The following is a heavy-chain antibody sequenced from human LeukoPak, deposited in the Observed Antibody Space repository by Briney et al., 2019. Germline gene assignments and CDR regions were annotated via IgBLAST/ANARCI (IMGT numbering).Heavy chain of an antibody. CDR2: IYYSGST. D-gene: IGHD3-22*01. CDR3: ARETSSGYHRAFDI. J-gene: IGHJ3*02. CDR1: GGSISSSSYY. V-gene: IGHV4-39*07. Sequence: SETLSLTCTVSGGSISSSSYYWGWIRQPPGKGLEWIGSIYYSGSTNYNPSLKSRVTISVDTSKNQFSLKLSSVTAEDTAVYYCARETSSGYHRAFDIWGQGTMVTVSS.